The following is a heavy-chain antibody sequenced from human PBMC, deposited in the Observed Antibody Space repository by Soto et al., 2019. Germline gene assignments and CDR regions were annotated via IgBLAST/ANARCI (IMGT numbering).Heavy chain of an antibody. CDR2: ISSTTNYI. Sequence: PGGSLRLSCAASGFTFTRYSMNWVRQAPGKGLEWVSSISSTTNYIYYADSMKGRFTVSRDNAKNSVYLEMNSLSAEDTAAYYCARGSEDLTSNFDYWGQGTLVTVSS. CDR3: ARGSEDLTSNFDY. CDR1: GFTFTRYS. V-gene: IGHV3-21*01. J-gene: IGHJ4*02.